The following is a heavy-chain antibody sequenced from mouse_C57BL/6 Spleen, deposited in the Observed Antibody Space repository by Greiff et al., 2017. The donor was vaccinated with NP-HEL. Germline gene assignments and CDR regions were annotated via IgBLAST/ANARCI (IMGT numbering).Heavy chain of an antibody. CDR2: ISSGSSTL. D-gene: IGHD1-1*01. V-gene: IGHV5-17*01. J-gene: IGHJ4*01. CDR3: ASPITTVGYAMDY. Sequence: EVQGVESGGGLVKPGGSLKLSCAASGFTFSDYGMHWVRQAPEKGLEWVAYISSGSSTLYYADTVKGRFTISRDNAKNTLFLQSTSLRSEDTAMYYFASPITTVGYAMDYWGQGTSVTVSS. CDR1: GFTFSDYG.